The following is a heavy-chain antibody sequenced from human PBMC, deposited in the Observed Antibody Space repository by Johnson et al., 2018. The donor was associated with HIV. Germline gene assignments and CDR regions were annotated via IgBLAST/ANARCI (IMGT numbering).Heavy chain of an antibody. J-gene: IGHJ3*02. CDR2: IWYDGSIK. D-gene: IGHD3-22*01. V-gene: IGHV3-30*19. CDR3: ARDFSYYYDIGHAFDI. Sequence: VQLVESGGGVVQPGRSLRLSCAASGFTFSSYGMHWVRQAPGKGLEWVAVIWYDGSIKYYGDSVNGRFTISRDNSKNTLYLQMNSLRAEDTAVYYCARDFSYYYDIGHAFDIWGQGTMVTVSS. CDR1: GFTFSSYG.